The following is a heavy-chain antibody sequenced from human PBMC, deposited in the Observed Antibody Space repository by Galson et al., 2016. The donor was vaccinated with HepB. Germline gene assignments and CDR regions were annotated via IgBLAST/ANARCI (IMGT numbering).Heavy chain of an antibody. Sequence: SETLSLTCTVSRYSISSGYYWGWIRQPPGKGLEWIGSIYERGSTNYNPSLKSRVSISRDTSKNQFSLRLTSVTVADTAVYYCARGYDILTNFYYFDYWGQGALVTVSS. CDR2: IYERGST. V-gene: IGHV4-38-2*02. D-gene: IGHD3-9*01. J-gene: IGHJ4*02. CDR1: RYSISSGYY. CDR3: ARGYDILTNFYYFDY.